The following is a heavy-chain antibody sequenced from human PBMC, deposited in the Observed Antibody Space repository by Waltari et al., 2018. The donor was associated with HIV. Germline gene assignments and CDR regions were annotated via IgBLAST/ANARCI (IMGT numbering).Heavy chain of an antibody. CDR1: GGSISSYY. D-gene: IGHD4-17*01. J-gene: IGHJ4*02. CDR3: ARSVTTVVYYFDY. CDR2: IYYSGST. V-gene: IGHV4-59*01. Sequence: QVQLQESGPGLVKPSETLSLTCTVSGGSISSYYWSWLRQPPGKGLEWIGYIYYSGSTNYNPSLKSRVTISVDTSKNQFSLKLSSVTAADTAVYYCARSVTTVVYYFDYWGQGTLVTVSS.